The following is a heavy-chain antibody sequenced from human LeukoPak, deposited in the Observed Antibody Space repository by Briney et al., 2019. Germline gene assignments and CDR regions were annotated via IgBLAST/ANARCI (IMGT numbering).Heavy chain of an antibody. J-gene: IGHJ5*02. CDR2: IDWDDDK. Sequence: SGPALVKPTQTLTLTCTFSGFSLTTSGMCVSWLRQPPGKALEWLARIDWDDDKYYSTSLQTRLTISKDTSKNQVVLTMTNMDPEDTATYYCARTNYYDSSGYYRTWGQGTLVTVSS. V-gene: IGHV2-70*11. D-gene: IGHD3-22*01. CDR3: ARTNYYDSSGYYRT. CDR1: GFSLTTSGMC.